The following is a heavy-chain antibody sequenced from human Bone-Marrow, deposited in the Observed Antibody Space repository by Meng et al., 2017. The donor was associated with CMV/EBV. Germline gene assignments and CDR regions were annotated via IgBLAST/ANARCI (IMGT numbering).Heavy chain of an antibody. CDR1: GYSFTSYW. Sequence: KVSCKGSGYSFTSYWIGWVRQMPGKGLEWMGIIYPGDSDTRYSPSFQGQVTISADKSISTAYLQWSSLKASDTAMYYCARSIVVVPAAKHYYYYGMDVWGQGTTVTFSS. CDR2: IYPGDSDT. V-gene: IGHV5-51*01. CDR3: ARSIVVVPAAKHYYYYGMDV. D-gene: IGHD2-2*01. J-gene: IGHJ6*02.